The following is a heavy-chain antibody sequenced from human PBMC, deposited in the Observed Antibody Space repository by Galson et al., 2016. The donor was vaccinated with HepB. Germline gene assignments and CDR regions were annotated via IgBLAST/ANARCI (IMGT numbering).Heavy chain of an antibody. D-gene: IGHD3-9*01. Sequence: TLSLTCTVSGGSLSSGGSHWNWIRQRPGKALEWIGYTYYSGTTYYNPSLGSRASISLDTSKSQFSLKINSVTAADTAVYYCARGETWFWYLDLWGRGTLVTVSS. J-gene: IGHJ2*01. CDR1: GGSLSSGGSH. CDR3: ARGETWFWYLDL. CDR2: TYYSGTT. V-gene: IGHV4-31*03.